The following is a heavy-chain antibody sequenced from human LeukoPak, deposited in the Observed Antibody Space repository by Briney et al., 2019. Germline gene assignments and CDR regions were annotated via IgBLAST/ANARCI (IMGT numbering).Heavy chain of an antibody. Sequence: GGSLRLSCAASGFTFSSYAMSWVRQAPGKGLEWVSAISGSGGSTYYADSVKGRFTISRDNSKNTLYLQMNSLRAEDTAVYCCAKNDILLWFGESYFDYWGQGTLVTVSS. D-gene: IGHD3-10*01. CDR3: AKNDILLWFGESYFDY. CDR2: ISGSGGST. CDR1: GFTFSSYA. V-gene: IGHV3-23*01. J-gene: IGHJ4*02.